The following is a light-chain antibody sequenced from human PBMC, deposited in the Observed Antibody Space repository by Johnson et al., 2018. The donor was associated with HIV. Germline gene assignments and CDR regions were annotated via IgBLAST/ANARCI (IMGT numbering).Light chain of an antibody. Sequence: QSVLSQPPSVSAAPGQKVTISCSGSSSNIGNNYVSWYQQVPGTAPKLLIFENNKRPSGIPDRFSGSKSGTSATLGITGLQTGEEADYYCGTWDSSLSSYVFGTVTKVTVL. CDR1: SSNIGNNY. J-gene: IGLJ1*01. CDR2: ENN. V-gene: IGLV1-51*01. CDR3: GTWDSSLSSYV.